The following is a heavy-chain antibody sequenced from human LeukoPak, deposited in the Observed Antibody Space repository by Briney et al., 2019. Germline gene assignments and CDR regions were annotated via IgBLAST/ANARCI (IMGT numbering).Heavy chain of an antibody. CDR1: GGSISSGDYY. CDR2: IYYSGST. D-gene: IGHD1-7*01. V-gene: IGHV4-30-4*08. CDR3: ARDGNNWNYPYNWFDP. J-gene: IGHJ5*02. Sequence: PSQTLSLTCTVSGGSISSGDYYWSWIRQPPGKGLEWIGYIYYSGSTYYNPSLKSRVTISVDTSKNQFSLKLSSVTAADTAVYYCARDGNNWNYPYNWFDPWGQGTLVTVSS.